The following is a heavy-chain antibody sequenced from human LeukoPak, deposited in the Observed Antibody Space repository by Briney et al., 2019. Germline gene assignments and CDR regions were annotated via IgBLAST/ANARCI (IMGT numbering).Heavy chain of an antibody. CDR1: GFNLNKHS. D-gene: IGHD2-2*01. J-gene: IGHJ5*02. V-gene: IGHV3-23*01. CDR2: ISWCCGCT. Sequence: GSLRPFCAAFGFNLNKHSLSWVPQGSRKGLEVVSTISWCCGCTYYADSVKGRFTISRDNSKNTLYLQMNSLRAEDTAVYYCAKDLGGEYCSSTSWSCGDWFDPWGQGTLVTVSS. CDR3: AKDLGGEYCSSTSWSCGDWFDP.